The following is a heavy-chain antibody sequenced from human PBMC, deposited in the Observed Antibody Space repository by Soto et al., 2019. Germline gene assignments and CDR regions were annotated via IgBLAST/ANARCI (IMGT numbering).Heavy chain of an antibody. D-gene: IGHD6-6*01. CDR2: IYYSGST. V-gene: IGHV4-39*07. CDR1: GGSISSSSYY. Sequence: SETLSLTCTVSGGSISSSSYYWGWIRQPPGKGLEWIGSIYYSGSTYYNPSLKSRVTISVDTSKNQFSLKLSSVTAADTAVYYCARGIAARREYNWFDPWGQGTLVTVSS. J-gene: IGHJ5*02. CDR3: ARGIAARREYNWFDP.